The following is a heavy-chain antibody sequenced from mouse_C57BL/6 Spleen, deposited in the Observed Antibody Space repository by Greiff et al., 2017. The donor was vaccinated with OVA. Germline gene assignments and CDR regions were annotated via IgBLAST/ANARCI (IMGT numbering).Heavy chain of an antibody. CDR1: GYTFTSYW. CDR3: ARSGPKLGEVLDSY. Sequence: QVHVKQPGAELVKPGASVKLSCKASGYTFTSYWMQWVKQRPGQGLEWIGEIDPSDSYTNYNQKFKGKATLTVDTSSSTAYMQLSSLTSEDSAVYYCARSGPKLGEVLDSYWGQGTTLTVSS. V-gene: IGHV1-50*01. CDR2: IDPSDSYT. D-gene: IGHD4-1*01. J-gene: IGHJ2*01.